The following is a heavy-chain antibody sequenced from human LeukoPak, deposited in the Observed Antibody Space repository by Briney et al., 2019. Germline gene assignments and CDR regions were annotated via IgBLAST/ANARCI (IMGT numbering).Heavy chain of an antibody. CDR2: IIPIFGTA. V-gene: IGHV1-69*13. CDR3: ARSMEQWLVRGTQTFFDY. D-gene: IGHD6-19*01. Sequence: ASVKVSCKASGGTFTSYAISWVRQAPGQGLEWMGGIIPIFGTANYAQKFQGRVTITADESTSTAYMELSSLRSEDTAVYYCARSMEQWLVRGTQTFFDYWGQGTLVTVSS. CDR1: GGTFTSYA. J-gene: IGHJ4*02.